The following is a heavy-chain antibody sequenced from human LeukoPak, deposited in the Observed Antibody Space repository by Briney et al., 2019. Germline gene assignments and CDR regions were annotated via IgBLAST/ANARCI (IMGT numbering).Heavy chain of an antibody. CDR3: ARRPYISSWYYYYYYYMDV. CDR2: IYYRVSP. V-gene: IGHV4-39*01. D-gene: IGHD6-13*01. Sequence: SETLSLTCTLSGGSISSSIYYWGWIRHPPGKGLEWIGSIYYRVSPYYNPSLKSRFTISVDTSKNQFSLKLSSVPAADTAVYDCARRPYISSWYYYYYYYMDVWGKGTTVTVSS. J-gene: IGHJ6*03. CDR1: GGSISSSIYY.